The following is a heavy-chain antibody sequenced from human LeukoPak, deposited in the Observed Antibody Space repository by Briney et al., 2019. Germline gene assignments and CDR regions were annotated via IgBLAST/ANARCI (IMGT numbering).Heavy chain of an antibody. Sequence: PSETLSLTCAVYGGSFSGYHWSWIRQPPGKGLEWIGQINHSGSTNYNPSLKSRVTISVDTSKNQFSLRLGSVTAADTAVYYCARRPRNSGTYDGPPGLDYWGQGTLVTVSS. J-gene: IGHJ4*02. D-gene: IGHD1-26*01. CDR3: ARRPRNSGTYDGPPGLDY. V-gene: IGHV4-34*01. CDR1: GGSFSGYH. CDR2: INHSGST.